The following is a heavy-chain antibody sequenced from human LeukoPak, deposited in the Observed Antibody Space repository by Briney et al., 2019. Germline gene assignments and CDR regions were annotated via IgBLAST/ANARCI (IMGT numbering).Heavy chain of an antibody. CDR2: IYYSGST. V-gene: IGHV4-59*01. CDR3: ARGSGYCDY. Sequence: SGTLSLTCTASGGTISSYYWSWIRQPPGKGLEWIGYIYYSGSTNYNPSLKSRVTISVDTSKNQFSLKLSSVTAADTAVYYCARGSGYCDYWGQGTLVTVSS. CDR1: GGTISSYY. D-gene: IGHD3-3*01. J-gene: IGHJ4*02.